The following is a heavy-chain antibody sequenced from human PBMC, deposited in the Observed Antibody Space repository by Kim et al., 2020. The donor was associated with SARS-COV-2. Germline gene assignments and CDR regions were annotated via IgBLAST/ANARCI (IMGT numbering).Heavy chain of an antibody. Sequence: SETLSLTCAVYGGSFSGYYWSWIRQPPGKGLEWIGEINHSESTNYNLSLKSRVTISVDTSKNQFSLKLSSVTAADTAVYYCARDPGIAYGMDVWGQGTTVTVSS. V-gene: IGHV4-34*01. D-gene: IGHD6-13*01. CDR3: ARDPGIAYGMDV. CDR1: GGSFSGYY. CDR2: INHSEST. J-gene: IGHJ6*02.